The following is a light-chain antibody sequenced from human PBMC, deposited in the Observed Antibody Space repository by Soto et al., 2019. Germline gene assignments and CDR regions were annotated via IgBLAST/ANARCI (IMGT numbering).Light chain of an antibody. CDR3: HSYDSSLSGSV. CDR2: GNN. Sequence: QSVLTQPPSVSGAPGQRVTISCTGSSSNIGAGYNVHWYQQLPGTAPKLLIYGNNNRPSGVPDRFSGSKSGTSASLAITGLHADDEADYYCHSYDSSLSGSVFGGGTKLTVL. V-gene: IGLV1-40*01. CDR1: SSNIGAGYN. J-gene: IGLJ3*02.